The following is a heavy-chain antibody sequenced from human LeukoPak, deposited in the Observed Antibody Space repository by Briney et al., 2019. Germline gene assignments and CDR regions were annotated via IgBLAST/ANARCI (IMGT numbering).Heavy chain of an antibody. V-gene: IGHV4-59*01. CDR1: GGSISSYY. Sequence: SETLSLTCTVSGGSISSYYWSWIRQPPGKGLEWIGYIYYSGSTNYNPSLKSRVTIPVDTSKNQFSLKLSSVTAADTAVYYCAFSGVRGLYWGQGTLVTVSS. J-gene: IGHJ4*02. CDR3: AFSGVRGLY. CDR2: IYYSGST. D-gene: IGHD3-10*01.